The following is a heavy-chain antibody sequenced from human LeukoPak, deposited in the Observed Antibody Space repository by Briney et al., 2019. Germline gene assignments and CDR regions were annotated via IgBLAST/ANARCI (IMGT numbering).Heavy chain of an antibody. V-gene: IGHV3-43D*03. CDR3: AKDRSGYVDY. J-gene: IGHJ4*02. Sequence: GGSLRLSCAASGFTFDDYAMHWVRQAPGKGLEWASLISWDGGSTYYADSVKGRFTISRDNSKNSLYLQMDSLRAEDTALYYCAKDRSGYVDYWGQGTLVTVSS. D-gene: IGHD1-26*01. CDR1: GFTFDDYA. CDR2: ISWDGGST.